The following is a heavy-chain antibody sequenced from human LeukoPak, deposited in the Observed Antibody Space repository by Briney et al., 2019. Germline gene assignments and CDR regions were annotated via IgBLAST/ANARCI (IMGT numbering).Heavy chain of an antibody. V-gene: IGHV1-2*02. CDR1: GYTFTGYY. CDR2: INPNSGGT. CDR3: ARTLRRGYSYGPFDP. D-gene: IGHD5-18*01. Sequence: GASVKVSCKASGYTFTGYYMHWVRQAPGQGLEWMGWINPNSGGTNYAQKFQGRVTMTRDTSISTAYMELSRLRSDDTAVYYCARTLRRGYSYGPFDPWGQGTLVTVSS. J-gene: IGHJ5*02.